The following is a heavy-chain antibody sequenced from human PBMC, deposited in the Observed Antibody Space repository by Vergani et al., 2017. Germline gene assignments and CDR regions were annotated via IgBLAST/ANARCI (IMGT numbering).Heavy chain of an antibody. CDR1: GFTFDDYA. V-gene: IGHV3-9*01. Sequence: EVQLVESGGGLVQPGRSLRLSCAASGFTFDDYAMHWVRQAPGKGLEWVSGINWNSDSIAYADSVKGRFTISRDNAKNSLYLQMNSLRAEDTALYYCVRDTRTYDYVSSLPGVGGGPGWGQGTLVIVSS. D-gene: IGHD3-16*01. CDR3: VRDTRTYDYVSSLPGVGGGPG. J-gene: IGHJ4*02. CDR2: INWNSDSI.